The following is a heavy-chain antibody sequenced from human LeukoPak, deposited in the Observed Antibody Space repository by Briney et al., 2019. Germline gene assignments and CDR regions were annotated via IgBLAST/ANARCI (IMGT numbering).Heavy chain of an antibody. Sequence: GASVKVSCKASEYTFTGYYMHWVRQAPGQGLEWMGWINPNSGGTNYAQKFQGRVTMTRDTSISTAYMELSRLRSDDTAVYYCALPYYYDSSGSEFWGQGTLVTVSS. CDR2: INPNSGGT. D-gene: IGHD3-22*01. CDR1: EYTFTGYY. CDR3: ALPYYYDSSGSEF. V-gene: IGHV1-2*02. J-gene: IGHJ4*02.